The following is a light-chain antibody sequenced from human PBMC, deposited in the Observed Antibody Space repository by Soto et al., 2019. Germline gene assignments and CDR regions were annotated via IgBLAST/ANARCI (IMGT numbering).Light chain of an antibody. CDR3: EPDGRSSI. J-gene: IGKJ4*01. CDR2: GVS. V-gene: IGKV3-20*01. Sequence: SSRASQSVSSNLAWYQQKPGQDPMLLIYGVSSRATGVPDMFSGSWCGSDFSLSILALAAEDFAVYYWEPDGRSSIVGEGNRVEIK. CDR1: QSVSSN.